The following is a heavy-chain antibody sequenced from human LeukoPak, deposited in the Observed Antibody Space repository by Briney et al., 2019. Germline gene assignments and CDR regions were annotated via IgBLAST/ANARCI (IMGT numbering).Heavy chain of an antibody. V-gene: IGHV3-30-3*01. D-gene: IGHD3-16*01. CDR3: ARDRSDYSIKYYYYYGMDV. J-gene: IGHJ6*02. CDR1: GFTLSSYS. CDR2: ISYDGSNE. Sequence: GGPLRLSCAVSGFTLSSYSMHWVRQAPGKGLEWVAVISYDGSNEYYADSVKGRFTISRDNTKNTLYLQMNSLRAEDTAVYYCARDRSDYSIKYYYYYGMDVWGQGTTVTVSS.